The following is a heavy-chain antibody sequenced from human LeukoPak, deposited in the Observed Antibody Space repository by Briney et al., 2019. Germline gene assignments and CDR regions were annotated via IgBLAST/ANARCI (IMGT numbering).Heavy chain of an antibody. CDR3: ARGPSGSGWYELDY. CDR2: ISAYNGNT. J-gene: IGHJ4*02. D-gene: IGHD6-19*01. V-gene: IGHV1-18*01. CDR1: DYTFTSYG. Sequence: ASVKVSCKASDYTFTSYGISWVRQAPGQGLEWMGWISAYNGNTNCAQKLQGRDTMTTDTSTSTAYMELRSLRSDDTAVYYCARGPSGSGWYELDYWGQGTLVTVSS.